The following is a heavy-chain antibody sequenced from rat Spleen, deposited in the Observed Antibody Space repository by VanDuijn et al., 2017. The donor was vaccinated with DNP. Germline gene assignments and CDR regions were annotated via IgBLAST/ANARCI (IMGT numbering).Heavy chain of an antibody. CDR3: ATHGSIATISTGAMDV. CDR2: ISTNGGST. V-gene: IGHV5-46*01. Sequence: EVQLVESGGGLVQPGRSMKLSCAASGFTFSTFPMAWVRQAPTKGLEWVASISTNGGSTYYRDSVKDRFTISRDNAKNTLHLQMDSLRSEDTATYYCATHGSIATISTGAMDVWGQGTSVTVSS. CDR1: GFTFSTFP. J-gene: IGHJ4*01. D-gene: IGHD1-2*01.